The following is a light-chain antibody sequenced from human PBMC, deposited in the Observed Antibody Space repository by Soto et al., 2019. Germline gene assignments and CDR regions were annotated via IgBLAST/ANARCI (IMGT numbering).Light chain of an antibody. CDR3: AAWDDSLNAVV. CDR2: GKN. CDR1: GSNIGSNS. Sequence: QSVLTQPPSASGTPGQRVTISCSGSGSNIGSNSVNWYQQFPGTAPKLIIYGKNQRPSGVPDRFSGSKSGTSASLAISGLQSEDEADYYCAAWDDSLNAVVFGGGTQLTVL. V-gene: IGLV1-44*01. J-gene: IGLJ2*01.